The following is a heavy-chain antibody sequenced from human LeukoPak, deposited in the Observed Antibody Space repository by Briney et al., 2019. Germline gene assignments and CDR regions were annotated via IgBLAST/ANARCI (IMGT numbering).Heavy chain of an antibody. CDR1: GFTFSSYA. Sequence: PGGSLRLSCAASGFTFSSYAMSWVRQAPGKGLEWVSAISGSGGSTYYADSVKGRFTISRDNSKNTLYLQMNSLRAEDTAVYYCARDGGIDYHFDYWGQGTLVTVSS. D-gene: IGHD4-11*01. V-gene: IGHV3-23*01. CDR3: ARDGGIDYHFDY. J-gene: IGHJ4*02. CDR2: ISGSGGST.